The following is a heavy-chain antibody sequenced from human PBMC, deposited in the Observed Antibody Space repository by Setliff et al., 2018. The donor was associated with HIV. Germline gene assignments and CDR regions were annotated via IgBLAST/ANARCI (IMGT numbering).Heavy chain of an antibody. CDR3: ARQGGYSGYGFYYYYYYMDV. CDR1: SGSISSSSYY. J-gene: IGHJ6*03. V-gene: IGHV4-39*01. D-gene: IGHD5-12*01. Sequence: SETLSLTCTVSSGSISSSSYYWGWIRQPPGKGLEWIGSIYYSGSTYYNPSLKSRVTISVDTSKNQFSLKLSSVTAADTAVYYCARQGGYSGYGFYYYYYYMDVWGKGTTVTVSS. CDR2: IYYSGST.